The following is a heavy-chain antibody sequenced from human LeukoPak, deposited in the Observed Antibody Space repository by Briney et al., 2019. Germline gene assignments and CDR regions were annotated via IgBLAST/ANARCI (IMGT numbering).Heavy chain of an antibody. J-gene: IGHJ4*02. CDR1: GGSIRSSYYY. CDR2: IYDSGST. V-gene: IGHV4-39*07. D-gene: IGHD4-17*01. CDR3: ARGVGDYNFDY. Sequence: PSETLSLTCTVSGGSIRSSYYYWGWIRQPPGKGLEWIGSIYDSGSTYYNPSLKSRVTISVDTSKNQFSLKLSSVTAADTAVYYCARGVGDYNFDYWGQGTLVTVSS.